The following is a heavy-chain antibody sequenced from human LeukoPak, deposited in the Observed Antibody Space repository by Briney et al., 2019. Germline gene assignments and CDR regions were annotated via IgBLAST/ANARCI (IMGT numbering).Heavy chain of an antibody. CDR2: INPSGDNT. Sequence: ASVKVSCKASGYTFTYKFMHWVRQAPGQGLEWMGIINPSGDNTWYAQKFQGRVTMTRDMATSTDYMEVSSLRSEDTAVYYYARDNSVGDSAWWFDPWGQGTLVTVSS. J-gene: IGHJ5*02. D-gene: IGHD5-12*01. CDR3: ARDNSVGDSAWWFDP. CDR1: GYTFTYKF. V-gene: IGHV1-46*01.